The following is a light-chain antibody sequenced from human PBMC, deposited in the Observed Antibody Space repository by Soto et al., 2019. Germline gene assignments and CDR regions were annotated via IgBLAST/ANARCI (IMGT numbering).Light chain of an antibody. J-gene: IGKJ2*01. CDR2: GVS. Sequence: EIVLTQSPGTLSLSPGERATLSCRASQSLRNSYLAWYRQRPGQAPRLLIYGVSARATGIPGRFSGSGSGTDFTLAINRLEPEDFAVYYCQQYDRSPFTFGQGSKLEIK. CDR3: QQYDRSPFT. V-gene: IGKV3-20*01. CDR1: QSLRNSY.